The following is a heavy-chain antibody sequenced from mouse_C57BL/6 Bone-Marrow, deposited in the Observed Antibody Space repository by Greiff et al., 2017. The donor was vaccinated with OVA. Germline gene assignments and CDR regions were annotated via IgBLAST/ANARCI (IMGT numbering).Heavy chain of an antibody. CDR1: GFTFSDYY. J-gene: IGHJ1*03. CDR3: ASTITTVPYWYFDV. V-gene: IGHV5-12*01. Sequence: EVQLVESGGGLVQPGGSLKLSCAASGFTFSDYYMYWVRQTPEKRLEWVAYISNGGGSTYYPDTVKGRFTISRDTAKNTLYLQMSRLKSEDTAMYYCASTITTVPYWYFDVWGTGTTVTVSS. D-gene: IGHD1-1*01. CDR2: ISNGGGST.